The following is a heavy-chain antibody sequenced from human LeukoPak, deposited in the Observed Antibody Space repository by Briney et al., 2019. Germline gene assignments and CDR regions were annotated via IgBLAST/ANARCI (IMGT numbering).Heavy chain of an antibody. D-gene: IGHD3-22*01. V-gene: IGHV1-2*02. CDR1: GYTFTGYY. J-gene: IGHJ6*02. CDR3: ARSNRNYYDSSGQPLGYYYYGMDV. CDR2: INPNSGDT. Sequence: GASVKVSCKASGYTFTGYYMHWVRQAPGQGLEWMGWINPNSGDTHYTQKFQGRVTMTRDTSISTAYMELSRLRSDDTAVYYCARSNRNYYDSSGQPLGYYYYGMDVWGQGTTVTVSS.